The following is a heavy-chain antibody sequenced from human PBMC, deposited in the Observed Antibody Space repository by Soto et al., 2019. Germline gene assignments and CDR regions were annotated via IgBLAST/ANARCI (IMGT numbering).Heavy chain of an antibody. Sequence: PSETLSLTCTVFGGSISSGGYYWSWIRQHPGKGLEWIGYIYYSGSTYYNPSLKSRVTISVDTSKNQFSLKLSSVTAADTAVYYFSREVAEYSSSWYYFGYWGHGTLVTV. CDR3: SREVAEYSSSWYYFGY. V-gene: IGHV4-31*03. CDR2: IYYSGST. CDR1: GGSISSGGYY. D-gene: IGHD6-13*01. J-gene: IGHJ4*01.